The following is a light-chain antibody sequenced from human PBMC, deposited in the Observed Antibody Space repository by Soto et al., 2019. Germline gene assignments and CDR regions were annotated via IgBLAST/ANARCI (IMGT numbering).Light chain of an antibody. CDR1: QSISTW. Sequence: DIQMPQSPSTLPASVGDRVNITCRASQSISTWLAWYQQKPGKAPNLLIYKASYLASGVPSRFSGGGSGTEFTLTISSLQPDDVATYYCQQYSSYWTFGQGTKVEIK. J-gene: IGKJ1*01. V-gene: IGKV1-5*03. CDR2: KAS. CDR3: QQYSSYWT.